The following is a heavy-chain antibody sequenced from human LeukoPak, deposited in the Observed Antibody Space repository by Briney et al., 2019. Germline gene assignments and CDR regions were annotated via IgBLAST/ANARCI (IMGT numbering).Heavy chain of an antibody. J-gene: IGHJ4*02. D-gene: IGHD6-19*01. V-gene: IGHV3-43*02. Sequence: PGGSLRLSCAASGFTFNAYAIHWVRQAPGKGLEWVSLVKGDGVTTDYANSVKGRFTVSRDNSKNSIYLQMSNLRTEDTALYYCVRDTGSGWDFDYWGQGTLATVSS. CDR1: GFTFNAYA. CDR2: VKGDGVTT. CDR3: VRDTGSGWDFDY.